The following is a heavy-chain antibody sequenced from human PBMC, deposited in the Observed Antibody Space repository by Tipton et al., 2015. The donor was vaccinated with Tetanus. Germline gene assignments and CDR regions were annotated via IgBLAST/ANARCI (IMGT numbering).Heavy chain of an antibody. CDR2: INHSGST. D-gene: IGHD2-15*01. CDR3: ARGASVVPNGFDP. V-gene: IGHV4-34*01. CDR1: GGSFSGYY. Sequence: TLSLTCAVYGGSFSGYYWSWIRQPPGKGLEWIGEINHSGSTNYNPSLKSRVTISVDTSKNQFSLKLSSVTAADTAVYYCARGASVVPNGFDPWGQGTLVTVSA. J-gene: IGHJ5*02.